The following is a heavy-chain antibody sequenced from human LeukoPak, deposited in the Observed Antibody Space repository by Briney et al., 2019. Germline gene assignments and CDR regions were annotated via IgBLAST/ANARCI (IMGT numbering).Heavy chain of an antibody. CDR2: INPSGFST. V-gene: IGHV1-46*01. CDR1: GYTFTSYY. J-gene: IGHJ4*02. Sequence: ASVKVSCKASGYTFTSYYMHWVRQAPGQGLEWMGIINPSGFSTFYAQKFQGRVTMTRDMSTSTVYMELSSLRSEDTAMYYCARDDMWPGMTVAGTWNWGQGTLVTVSS. CDR3: ARDDMWPGMTVAGTWN. D-gene: IGHD6-19*01.